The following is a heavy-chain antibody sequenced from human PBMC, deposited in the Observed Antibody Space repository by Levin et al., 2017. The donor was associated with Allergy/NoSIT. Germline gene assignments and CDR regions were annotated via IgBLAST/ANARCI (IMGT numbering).Heavy chain of an antibody. J-gene: IGHJ6*02. CDR1: GGSIRSYY. CDR3: ARGSGWFGGGMDV. D-gene: IGHD3-10*01. CDR2: IYYTGRT. Sequence: SETLSLTCTVSGGSIRSYYWTWMRQSPGKGLEWIGYIYYTGRTNYNPSLKSRVTISLDTSKNQFSLKLSSMTAADPAVYFCARGSGWFGGGMDVWGQGTTVIVSS. V-gene: IGHV4-59*08.